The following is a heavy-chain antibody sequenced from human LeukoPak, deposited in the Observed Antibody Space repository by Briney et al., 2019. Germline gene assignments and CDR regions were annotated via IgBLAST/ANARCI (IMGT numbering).Heavy chain of an antibody. J-gene: IGHJ4*02. CDR2: IKEDGSEK. CDR3: ARDLYSQY. V-gene: IGHV3-7*01. CDR1: GFPFSAHW. D-gene: IGHD2-21*01. Sequence: GGSLRLSCEASGFPFSAHWRSGVPKPPGRGLEWVANIKEDGSEKYYVDSVKGRFTISRDIAKNSLYLQMNSLRAEDTAVYYCARDLYSQYWGQGTLVTVSS.